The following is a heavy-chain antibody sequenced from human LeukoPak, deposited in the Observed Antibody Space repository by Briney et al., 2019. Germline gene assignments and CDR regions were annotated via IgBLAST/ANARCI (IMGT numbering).Heavy chain of an antibody. J-gene: IGHJ2*01. Sequence: GGSLRLSCAASGFTFDDYAMHWVRQAPGKGLEWVSGISWNSGSVGYADSVKGRFTISRDNAKNSLYLQMNSLRAEDMALSFCAKGSSYSFGYWYFDLWARGTLVTVSS. V-gene: IGHV3-9*03. CDR1: GFTFDDYA. CDR2: ISWNSGSV. CDR3: AKGSSYSFGYWYFDL. D-gene: IGHD5-18*01.